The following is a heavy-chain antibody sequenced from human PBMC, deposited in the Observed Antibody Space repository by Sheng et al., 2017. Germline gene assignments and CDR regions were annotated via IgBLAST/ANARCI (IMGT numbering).Heavy chain of an antibody. CDR3: ARGAVAGKFSWFDP. V-gene: IGHV4-39*01. CDR2: MYYSGSS. D-gene: IGHD6-19*01. CDR1: GGSISSSGYY. Sequence: QLQLQESGPGLVKPSETLSLTCTVSGGSISSSGYYWAWIRQPPGKGLEWIGSMYYSGSSYYNPSLKSRVTISVDTSKNQFSLKLSSVTTTDTSVYYCARGAVAGKFSWFDPVGPGNPWSPSPQ. J-gene: IGHJ5*02.